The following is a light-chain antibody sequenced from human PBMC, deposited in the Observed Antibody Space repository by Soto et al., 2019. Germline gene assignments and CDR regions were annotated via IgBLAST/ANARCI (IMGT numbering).Light chain of an antibody. V-gene: IGKV3-15*01. CDR3: QQYNSWPPYT. J-gene: IGKJ2*01. CDR2: GAS. Sequence: EIVMTQSPATLSVSPGERATLSCSASQSVSSNLAWYQQKPGQAPRLLIYGASTRATGLPARFSGSGSGTEFTLTISSLQSEDFAVYYCQQYNSWPPYTFGQGTKLEIK. CDR1: QSVSSN.